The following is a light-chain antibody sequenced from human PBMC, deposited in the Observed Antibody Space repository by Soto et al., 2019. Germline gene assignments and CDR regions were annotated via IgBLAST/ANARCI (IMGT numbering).Light chain of an antibody. Sequence: QSVLTQPASVSGSPGQSITISCTGTSSDVGGYNYVSWYQQHPGKAPKLMIYDVSNRPSGVSNRFSGSKSGNTASLTISGLQAEDEADYYCSSYTGSSTLDVFGTGTKATVL. V-gene: IGLV2-14*01. CDR1: SSDVGGYNY. CDR3: SSYTGSSTLDV. CDR2: DVS. J-gene: IGLJ1*01.